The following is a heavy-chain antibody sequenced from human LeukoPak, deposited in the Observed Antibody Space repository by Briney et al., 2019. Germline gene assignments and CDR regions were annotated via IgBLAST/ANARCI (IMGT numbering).Heavy chain of an antibody. CDR2: ISSSSSYI. CDR3: ARDSPGMGGFDY. V-gene: IGHV3-21*01. J-gene: IGHJ4*02. D-gene: IGHD3-16*01. CDR1: GFTFSSYS. Sequence: PGGSLRLSCAASGFTFSSYSMNWVRQAPGKGLEWVSSISSSSSYIYYADPVKGRFAISRDNAKNSLYLQMNSLRAEDTAVYYCARDSPGMGGFDYWGQGTLVTVSS.